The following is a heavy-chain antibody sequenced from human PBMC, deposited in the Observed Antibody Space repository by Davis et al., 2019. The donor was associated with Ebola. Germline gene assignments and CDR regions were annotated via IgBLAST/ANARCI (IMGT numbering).Heavy chain of an antibody. J-gene: IGHJ4*02. D-gene: IGHD6-19*01. Sequence: GSLRLSCTVSGGSISSYYWSWIRQPPGKGLEWIGYIYHSGHTNSNPSLKSRVTISVDTSENQFSLRLSSVTAADTAVYYCAGAGFSSGWNFDFWGQGTLVTVSS. V-gene: IGHV4-59*01. CDR2: IYHSGHT. CDR3: AGAGFSSGWNFDF. CDR1: GGSISSYY.